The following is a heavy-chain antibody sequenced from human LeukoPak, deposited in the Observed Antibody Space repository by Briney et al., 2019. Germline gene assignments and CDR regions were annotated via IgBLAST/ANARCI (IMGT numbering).Heavy chain of an antibody. CDR1: GFTFSSYG. Sequence: PGGSLRLSCAASGFTFSSYGMHWVRQAPGKGLEWVAVISYDGSNKYYADSVKGRFTISRDNSKNTLYLQMNSLRAEDTAVYYCARDSDIVVVPAATIFDYWGQGTLVTVSS. V-gene: IGHV3-30*19. J-gene: IGHJ4*02. CDR2: ISYDGSNK. D-gene: IGHD2-2*01. CDR3: ARDSDIVVVPAATIFDY.